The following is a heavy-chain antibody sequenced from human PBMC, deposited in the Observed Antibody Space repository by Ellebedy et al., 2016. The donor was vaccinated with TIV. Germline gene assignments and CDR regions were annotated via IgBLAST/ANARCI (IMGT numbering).Heavy chain of an antibody. D-gene: IGHD3-10*01. V-gene: IGHV3-48*03. Sequence: GESLKISCVASGFIFSNYYMTWVRQAPGKGLEWISYISGSGGMMDHADSVKGRFTISRDNAKNSLYLQLSSLRAEDTAVYYCARRSRGPSYYFDYWGQGALVTVSS. CDR1: GFIFSNYY. J-gene: IGHJ4*02. CDR2: ISGSGGMM. CDR3: ARRSRGPSYYFDY.